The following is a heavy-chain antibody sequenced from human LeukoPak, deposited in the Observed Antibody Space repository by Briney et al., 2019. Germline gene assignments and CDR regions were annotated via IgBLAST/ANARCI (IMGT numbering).Heavy chain of an antibody. CDR2: INHSGST. CDR1: GGSFSGYY. V-gene: IGHV4-34*01. D-gene: IGHD6-6*01. CDR3: AGPGAARLDY. Sequence: PSETLSLTCAVYGGSFSGYYWSWIRQPPGKGLEWIGEINHSGSTNYNPSLKSRVTISVDTSKNQFSLKLSSVTAADTAVYYCAGPGAARLDYWGQGILVTVSS. J-gene: IGHJ4*02.